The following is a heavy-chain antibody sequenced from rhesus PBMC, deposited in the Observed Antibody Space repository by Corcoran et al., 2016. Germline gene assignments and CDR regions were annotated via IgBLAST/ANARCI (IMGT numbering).Heavy chain of an antibody. CDR1: GYTFTDYY. D-gene: IGHD3-3*01. CDR3: ARVPLLQYLDWLLSYFDY. Sequence: QVQLVQSGAEVKKPGSSVKVSCKASGYTFTDYYMHWVRQAPRRGLEWMGWNNLYNGNTKYAQKFQGRVTMTRDTSTSTAYMELSSLRSEDTAVYYCARVPLLQYLDWLLSYFDYWGQGVLVTVSS. CDR2: NNLYNGNT. J-gene: IGHJ4*01. V-gene: IGHV1S2*01.